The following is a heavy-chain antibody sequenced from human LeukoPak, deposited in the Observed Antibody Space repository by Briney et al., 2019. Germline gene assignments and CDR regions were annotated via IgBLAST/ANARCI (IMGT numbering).Heavy chain of an antibody. V-gene: IGHV3-23*01. CDR2: ISGSGGST. CDR1: GFTFSSYA. J-gene: IGHJ5*02. Sequence: GGSLRLSCAASGFTFSSYAMSWVRQAPGKGLEWVSAISGSGGSTYYADSVKGRFTISRDNSKNTLYLQMNGLRAEDTAVYYCAKSPQAAMVPYNWFDPWGQGTLVTVSS. CDR3: AKSPQAAMVPYNWFDP. D-gene: IGHD5-18*01.